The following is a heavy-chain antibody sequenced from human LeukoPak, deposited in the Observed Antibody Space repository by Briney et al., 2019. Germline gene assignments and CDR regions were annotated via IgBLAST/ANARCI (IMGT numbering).Heavy chain of an antibody. Sequence: ASVKVSCKASGYTFTGYYMHWVRQAPGQGLEWMGWINPNSGGTNYAQKFQGRVTMTRDTSISTAYMELSRLRSDDTAVYYCAREYSSSMPFYYYYMDVWGQGTLVTVSS. J-gene: IGHJ6*03. D-gene: IGHD6-6*01. CDR2: INPNSGGT. CDR1: GYTFTGYY. V-gene: IGHV1-2*02. CDR3: AREYSSSMPFYYYYMDV.